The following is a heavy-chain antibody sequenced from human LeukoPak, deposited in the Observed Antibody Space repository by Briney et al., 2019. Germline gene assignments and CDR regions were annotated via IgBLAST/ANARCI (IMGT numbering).Heavy chain of an antibody. Sequence: GGSLRLSCAASGFTFSXNWMHWVRQAPGKGLVWVSRIKGGGSSTDYADSVKGRFTISRDNAKNTLLLQMNSLRAEDTAVYYCVRDGVGAPPFDYWGQGVLVTVSS. CDR2: IKGGGSST. V-gene: IGHV3-74*01. J-gene: IGHJ4*02. CDR3: VRDGVGAPPFDY. D-gene: IGHD1-26*01. CDR1: GFTFSXNW.